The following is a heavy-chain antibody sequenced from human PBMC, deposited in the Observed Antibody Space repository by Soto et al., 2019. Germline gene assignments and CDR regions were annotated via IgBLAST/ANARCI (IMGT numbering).Heavy chain of an antibody. V-gene: IGHV3-30-3*01. J-gene: IGHJ4*02. D-gene: IGHD3-22*01. CDR3: VRSMIIVVRLIGLDY. Sequence: GGSLRLSCSASGFTFSRFSMHWVRQAPGKGLEWVAVISYDGSNKHYADSVKGRFSISRDNARNMLYLQMDSLSSEDTAVYYCVRSMIIVVRLIGLDYWGQGTLVTVSS. CDR1: GFTFSRFS. CDR2: ISYDGSNK.